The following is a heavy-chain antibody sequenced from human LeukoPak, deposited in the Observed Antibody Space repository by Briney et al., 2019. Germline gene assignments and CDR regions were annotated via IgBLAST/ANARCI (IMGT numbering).Heavy chain of an antibody. J-gene: IGHJ4*02. V-gene: IGHV3-21*01. CDR1: GFTCSSYS. CDR3: ARDPWAVAGTMSY. D-gene: IGHD6-19*01. Sequence: KAGGSLRLSCAASGFTCSSYSMNWVRQAPGKGLEWVSSISSSSSYIYYADSVKGRFTISRDNAKNSLYLQMNSLRAEDTAVYYCARDPWAVAGTMSYWSQGTLVTVSS. CDR2: ISSSSSYI.